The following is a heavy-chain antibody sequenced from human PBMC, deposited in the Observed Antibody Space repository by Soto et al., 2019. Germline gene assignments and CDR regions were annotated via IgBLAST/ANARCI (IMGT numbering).Heavy chain of an antibody. CDR2: IHSDGSST. D-gene: IGHD1-26*01. Sequence: EVQLVESGGGLVRPGGSLRLSCAASGFTFSYYWMHWVRQARGKGLVWVSRIHSDGSSTTYADFVKGRFIISRDNARNTVDFQMNSVRVEDTAVYYCARGDRGAFDLWGQGTVVPVSS. J-gene: IGHJ3*01. V-gene: IGHV3-74*01. CDR1: GFTFSYYW. CDR3: ARGDRGAFDL.